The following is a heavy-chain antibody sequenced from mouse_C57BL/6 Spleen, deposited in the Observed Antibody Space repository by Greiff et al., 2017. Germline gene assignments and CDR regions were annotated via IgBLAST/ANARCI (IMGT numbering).Heavy chain of an antibody. J-gene: IGHJ2*01. V-gene: IGHV5-6*02. CDR3: AIEVNY. CDR2: ISSGGSYT. CDR1: GFTFSSYG. Sequence: EVKLVESGGDLVKPGGSLKLSCAASGFTFSSYGMSWVRQTPDKRLEWVATISSGGSYTYYPDSVKGRFTISRDHAKNTLYLQMSSLKSEYTAMYYCAIEVNYWGQGTTLTVSS.